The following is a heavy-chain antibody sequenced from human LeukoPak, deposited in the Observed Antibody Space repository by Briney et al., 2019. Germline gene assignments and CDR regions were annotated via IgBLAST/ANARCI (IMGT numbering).Heavy chain of an antibody. J-gene: IGHJ4*02. Sequence: SVKVSCKASGGTFSSYAISWVRQAPGQGLEWMGGVIPIFGTANYAQKFQGRVTITADESTSTAYMELSSLRSEDTAVYYCARDGLELSLWYSFDYWGQGTLVTVSS. D-gene: IGHD1-7*01. CDR2: VIPIFGTA. CDR1: GGTFSSYA. V-gene: IGHV1-69*13. CDR3: ARDGLELSLWYSFDY.